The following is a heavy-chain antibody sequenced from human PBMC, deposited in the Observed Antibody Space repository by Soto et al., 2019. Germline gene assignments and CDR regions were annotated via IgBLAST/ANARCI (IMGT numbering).Heavy chain of an antibody. Sequence: EVQLVESGGGVVQPGGSLRLSCTASGFTFNTHWMHWVRQAPGKGLVWVSRIYFDGITTNYADSVKGRLTVSRDNAKNTVYLHVNTRGEEDRVVFYGARGGARGVDYGGQGTRVPFPS. CDR1: GFTFNTHW. CDR3: ARGGARGVDY. V-gene: IGHV3-74*01. D-gene: IGHD3-10*01. J-gene: IGHJ4*02. CDR2: IYFDGITT.